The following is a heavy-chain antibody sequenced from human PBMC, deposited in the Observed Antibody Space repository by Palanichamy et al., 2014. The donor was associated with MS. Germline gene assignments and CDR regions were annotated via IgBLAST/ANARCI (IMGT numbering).Heavy chain of an antibody. V-gene: IGHV3-21*02. CDR1: GFIFSNYN. D-gene: IGHD1-14*01. CDR2: ISISSTSI. J-gene: IGHJ4*02. Sequence: EVQLVESGGGLVKPGGSLRLSCAASGFIFSNYNMNWVRQAPGKGLEFVSFISISSTSIFYADSLKGRFTVSRDNAKNSLYLQMTNLRPEDTAIYYCVTGGGGERAFWGQGTLVAVSS. CDR3: VTGGGGERAF.